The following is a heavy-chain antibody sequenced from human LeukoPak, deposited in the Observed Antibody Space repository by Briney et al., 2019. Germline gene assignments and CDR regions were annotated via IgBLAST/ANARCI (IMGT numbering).Heavy chain of an antibody. V-gene: IGHV3-33*01. CDR1: GFTFSSYG. CDR2: IWYDGSNK. Sequence: GGSLRLSCAASGFTFSSYGMHWVRQAPGKGLEWVAVIWYDGSNKYYADSVKGRFTISRDNSKNTLYLQMNSLRAEDTAVYYCARGLSPYYYDSSGSNPGPWGQGTLVTVSS. J-gene: IGHJ5*02. CDR3: ARGLSPYYYDSSGSNPGP. D-gene: IGHD3-22*01.